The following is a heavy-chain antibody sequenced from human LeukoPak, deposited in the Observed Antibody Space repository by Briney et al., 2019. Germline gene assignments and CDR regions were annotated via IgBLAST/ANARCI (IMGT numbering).Heavy chain of an antibody. CDR2: IYYSGST. Sequence: SETLSLTCTVSGGSISSYYWSWIRQPPGKGLEWIGYIYYSGSTNYNPSLTSRGTISVETSKNQFSLKLSSVTAADTAVYYCARDYWRGVWDVWGQGTTVTVSS. J-gene: IGHJ6*02. D-gene: IGHD2-8*02. V-gene: IGHV4-59*01. CDR1: GGSISSYY. CDR3: ARDYWRGVWDV.